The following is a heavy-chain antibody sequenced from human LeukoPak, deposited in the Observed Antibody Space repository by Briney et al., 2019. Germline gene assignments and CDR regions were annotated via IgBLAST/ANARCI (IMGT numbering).Heavy chain of an antibody. CDR1: GFTVSSNY. CDR2: IYSGGST. Sequence: GGSLRLSCAASGFTVSSNYMSWVRQAPGKGLKWVSVIYSGGSTYYADSVKGRFTISRDNSKNTLYLQMNSLRAEDTAVYYCAREDYYDSSGYYYEDWGQGTLVTVSS. CDR3: AREDYYDSSGYYYED. V-gene: IGHV3-53*01. D-gene: IGHD3-22*01. J-gene: IGHJ4*02.